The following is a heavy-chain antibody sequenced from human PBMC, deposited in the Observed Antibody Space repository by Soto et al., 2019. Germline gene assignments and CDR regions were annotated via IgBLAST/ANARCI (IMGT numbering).Heavy chain of an antibody. J-gene: IGHJ6*02. D-gene: IGHD3-3*01. CDR3: ARTDYDFKNYYYYYGMDV. CDR1: GFTFSSYG. V-gene: IGHV3-33*01. Sequence: GGSLRLSCAASGFTFSSYGMHWVRQAPGKGLEWVAVIWYDGSNKYYADSVKGRFTISRDNSKNTLYLQMNSLRAEDTAVYYCARTDYDFKNYYYYYGMDVWGQGTTVTVSS. CDR2: IWYDGSNK.